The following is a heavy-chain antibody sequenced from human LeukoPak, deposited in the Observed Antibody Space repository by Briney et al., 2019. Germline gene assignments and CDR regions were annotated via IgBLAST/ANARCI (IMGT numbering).Heavy chain of an antibody. V-gene: IGHV3-13*01. J-gene: IGHJ6*02. CDR2: IGTAGDT. CDR1: GFPFSSYD. D-gene: IGHD5-12*01. CDR3: ARDWGRGYSGPTWMDV. Sequence: GGSLRLSCAASGFPFSSYDMPWVRQATGKGLEWVSAIGTAGDTYYPGSVKGRFTISRENAKNSLYLQMNSLRAGDTAVYYCARDWGRGYSGPTWMDVWGQGTTVTVSS.